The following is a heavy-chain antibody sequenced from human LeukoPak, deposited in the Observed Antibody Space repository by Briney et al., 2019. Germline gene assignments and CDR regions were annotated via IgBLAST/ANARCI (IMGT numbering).Heavy chain of an antibody. J-gene: IGHJ4*02. CDR2: IVGDTVT. D-gene: IGHD4-23*01. Sequence: PGGSLRLSCAASGFTFNSYAMSWVRQAPGKGLEWVSAIVGDTVTFYTDSVKGRFTISRDNSENTLYLQMNGLRVEDTAIYYCAKGSAQWELYDYWGQGTLVTVSS. V-gene: IGHV3-23*01. CDR3: AKGSAQWELYDY. CDR1: GFTFNSYA.